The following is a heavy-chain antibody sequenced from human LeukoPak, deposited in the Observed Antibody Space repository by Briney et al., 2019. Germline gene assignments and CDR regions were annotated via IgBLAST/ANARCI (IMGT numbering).Heavy chain of an antibody. J-gene: IGHJ3*02. Sequence: SETLSLTCTVSGGSISSHYWSWIRQPPGKGLEWIGYIYYSGSTNYNPSPKSRVTISVDTSKNQFSLKLSSVTAADTAVYYCARESAHLGYCSSTSCLPDAFDIWGQGTMVTVSS. V-gene: IGHV4-59*11. CDR3: ARESAHLGYCSSTSCLPDAFDI. CDR1: GGSISSHY. CDR2: IYYSGST. D-gene: IGHD2-2*01.